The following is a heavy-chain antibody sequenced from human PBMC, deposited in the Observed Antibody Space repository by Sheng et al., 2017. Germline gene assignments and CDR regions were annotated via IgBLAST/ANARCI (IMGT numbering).Heavy chain of an antibody. V-gene: IGHV3-48*03. CDR2: ISTGGSTI. D-gene: IGHD4-17*01. CDR3: ASLVTTFKTVDY. J-gene: IGHJ4*02. CDR1: GFTFSSYE. Sequence: EVQLVESGGGLVQPGGSLRLSCATSGFTFSSYEMNWVRQAPGKGLECVSYISTGGSTIYYADSVKGRFTISRDNAKNSLYLQMNSLRAEDTAVYYCASLVTTFKTVDYWGQGTLVTVSS.